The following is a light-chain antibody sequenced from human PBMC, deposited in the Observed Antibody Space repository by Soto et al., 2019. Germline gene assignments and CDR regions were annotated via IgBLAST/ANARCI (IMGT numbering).Light chain of an antibody. J-gene: IGKJ1*01. CDR2: VAS. CDR1: QSVSSSY. CDR3: QQYGSSPWT. Sequence: EIVLTQSPGTLSLSPWERATLSCRASQSVSSSYLAWYKQKPVQAPRLLIYVASSRATGIPDRFSGSGSGTAFTLTISRLETEDFAVYYCQQYGSSPWTFGQGTKVDIK. V-gene: IGKV3-20*01.